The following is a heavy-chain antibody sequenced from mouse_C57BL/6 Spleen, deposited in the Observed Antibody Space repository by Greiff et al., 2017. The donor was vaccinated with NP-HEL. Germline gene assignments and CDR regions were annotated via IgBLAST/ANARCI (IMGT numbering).Heavy chain of an antibody. CDR1: GYTFTSYW. V-gene: IGHV1-69*01. J-gene: IGHJ4*01. CDR2: IDPSDSYT. Sequence: QVHVKQPGAELVMPGASVKLSCKASGYTFTSYWMHWVKQRPGQGLEWIGEIDPSDSYTNYNQKFKGKSTLTVDKSSSTAYMQLSSLTSEDSAVYYCARGPTTVVRYAMDYWGQGTSVTVSS. D-gene: IGHD1-1*01. CDR3: ARGPTTVVRYAMDY.